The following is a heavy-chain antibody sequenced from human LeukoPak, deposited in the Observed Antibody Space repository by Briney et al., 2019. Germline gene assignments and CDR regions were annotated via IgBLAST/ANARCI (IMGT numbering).Heavy chain of an antibody. CDR3: ARDLLRFLEWLSRPS. Sequence: GGSLRLSCAASGFTFSGYWMTWVRQAPGKGLEWVANIKQDGSEKYYVDSVKGRFTISRDNAKNSLYLQMNSLRAEDTAVYYCARDLLRFLEWLSRPSWGQGTLVTVSS. D-gene: IGHD3-3*01. CDR1: GFTFSGYW. CDR2: IKQDGSEK. J-gene: IGHJ5*02. V-gene: IGHV3-7*01.